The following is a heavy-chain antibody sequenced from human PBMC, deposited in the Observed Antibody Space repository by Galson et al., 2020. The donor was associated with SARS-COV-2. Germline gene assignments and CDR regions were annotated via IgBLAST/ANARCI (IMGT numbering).Heavy chain of an antibody. V-gene: IGHV4-34*01. D-gene: IGHD6-6*01. CDR2: INHSGST. CDR1: GGSFSAYY. Sequence: SETLSLTCTIYGGSFSAYYWSWIRQPPGKGLEWIGQINHSGSTNYNPSLKSRVTVSVDTSKNQFSLKLSSVTAADTAMYYCARCLPLSSTSSVWFDPWGQGTLVTVSS. CDR3: ARCLPLSSTSSVWFDP. J-gene: IGHJ5*02.